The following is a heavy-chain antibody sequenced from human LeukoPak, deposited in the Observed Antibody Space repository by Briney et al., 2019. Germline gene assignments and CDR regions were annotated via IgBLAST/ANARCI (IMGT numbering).Heavy chain of an antibody. CDR1: GFTFSSYW. V-gene: IGHV3-74*01. Sequence: GGSLRLSCTASGFTFSSYWMHWVRQAPGKGLMWVSHINTDGSGTSYADSVRGRFTISRDNAKNTQYLQMNSLRAEDTALYYCARDTLGTNNAFDIWGQGTMVTVSS. CDR2: INTDGSGT. CDR3: ARDTLGTNNAFDI. J-gene: IGHJ3*02.